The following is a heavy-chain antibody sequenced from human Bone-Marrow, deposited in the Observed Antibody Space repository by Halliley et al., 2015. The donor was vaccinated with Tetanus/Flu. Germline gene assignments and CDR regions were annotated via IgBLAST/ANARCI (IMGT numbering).Heavy chain of an antibody. CDR2: IRGEGDPT. V-gene: IGHV3-23*01. D-gene: IGHD1-7*01. Sequence: VSGIRGEGDPTYYADSVKGRFSISRDNSRNTLYLHLNSLTAADTAVYYCAKDLGELLIRVIFESWGQGTLVTVSS. J-gene: IGHJ4*02. CDR3: AKDLGELLIRVIFES.